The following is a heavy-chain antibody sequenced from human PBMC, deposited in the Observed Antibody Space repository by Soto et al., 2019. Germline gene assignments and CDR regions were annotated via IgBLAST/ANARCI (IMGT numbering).Heavy chain of an antibody. V-gene: IGHV1-18*01. D-gene: IGHD3-22*01. CDR1: GYTFTSYC. CDR3: TRRDRESSGGHYSAY. CDR2: ISAYNGNT. Sequence: GASVKVSCKASGYTFTSYCISWVRQAPGQGLEWMGWISAYNGNTNYAQKLQGRVTMTTDTSTSTAYMELNSLRAEDTAVYYCTRRDRESSGGHYSAYWGQGTLVTVSS. J-gene: IGHJ4*02.